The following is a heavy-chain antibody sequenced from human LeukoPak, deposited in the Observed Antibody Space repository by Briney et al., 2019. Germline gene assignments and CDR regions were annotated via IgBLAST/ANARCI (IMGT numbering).Heavy chain of an antibody. Sequence: GGSLRLSCAASGFTFNSHCMSWVRQAPERGLEWMANINQDGSEKNHVDSVRGRFTISRDNAKNSLYLQMNSLRVEDTAVYYCARDVNGGSFDYWGQGTLVTVSS. CDR2: INQDGSEK. J-gene: IGHJ4*02. D-gene: IGHD4-23*01. CDR1: GFTFNSHC. CDR3: ARDVNGGSFDY. V-gene: IGHV3-7*01.